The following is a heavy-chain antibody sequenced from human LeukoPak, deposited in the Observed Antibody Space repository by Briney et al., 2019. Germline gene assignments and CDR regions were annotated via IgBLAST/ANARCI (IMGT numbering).Heavy chain of an antibody. V-gene: IGHV4-38-2*02. CDR2: IYHSGST. Sequence: ETLSLTCTVSGYSISTGYYWGWIRPPPGKGLEWIGIIYHSGSTYYNPSLKSRVTISVDTSKNQFSLKLSSVTAADTAVYYCAGFMKSYSSGWYEGYFDCWGQGTRVTVSS. CDR3: AGFMKSYSSGWYEGYFDC. D-gene: IGHD6-19*01. CDR1: GYSISTGYY. J-gene: IGHJ4*02.